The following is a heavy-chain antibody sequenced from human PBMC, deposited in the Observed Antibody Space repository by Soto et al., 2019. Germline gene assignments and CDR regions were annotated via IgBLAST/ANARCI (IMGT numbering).Heavy chain of an antibody. CDR2: INHSGST. J-gene: IGHJ5*02. CDR3: ASPQRGGWYRERWFDP. Sequence: QVQLQQWGAGLLKPSETLSLTCAVYGGSFSGYYWSWIRQPPGKGLEWIGEINHSGSTNYNPSLKSRVTISVDTSKNQFSLKLSSVTAADTAVYYCASPQRGGWYRERWFDPWGQGTLVTVSS. V-gene: IGHV4-34*01. D-gene: IGHD6-19*01. CDR1: GGSFSGYY.